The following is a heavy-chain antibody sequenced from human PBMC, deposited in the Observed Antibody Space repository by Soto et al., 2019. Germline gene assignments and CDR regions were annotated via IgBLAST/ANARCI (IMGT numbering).Heavy chain of an antibody. J-gene: IGHJ4*01. CDR2: INAGNGNT. D-gene: IGHD3-22*01. CDR3: ARDPYYYYDSSGYYGPPTLYLFDY. Sequence: ASVKVSCKASGYTFTSYAMHWVRQAPGQRLEWMGWINAGNGNTKYSQKFQGRVTITRDTSASTAYMELSSLRSEDTAVYYCARDPYYYYDSSGYYGPPTLYLFDYWGDVTLFTVS. CDR1: GYTFTSYA. V-gene: IGHV1-3*01.